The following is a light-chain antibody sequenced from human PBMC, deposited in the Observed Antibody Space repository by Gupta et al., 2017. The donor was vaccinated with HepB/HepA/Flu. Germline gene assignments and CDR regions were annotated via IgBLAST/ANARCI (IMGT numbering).Light chain of an antibody. CDR1: KLGDKY. V-gene: IGLV3-1*01. CDR3: QASASSTVV. Sequence: SYELTQPPSVSASPGQTASITCSGDKLGDKYACRYQPKPGQSPVLVNYQDSKRPSGIPYRVSGSDSANTVTMTSSGTQAVDDYYYYSQASASSTVVFGGGTKLTVL. CDR2: QDS. J-gene: IGLJ2*01.